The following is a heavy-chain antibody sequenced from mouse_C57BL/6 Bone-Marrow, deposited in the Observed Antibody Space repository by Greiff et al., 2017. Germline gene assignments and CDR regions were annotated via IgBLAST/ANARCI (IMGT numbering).Heavy chain of an antibody. CDR1: GFTFSSYA. CDR2: ISDGGSYT. Sequence: EVQRVESGGGLVKPGGSLKLSCAASGFTFSSYAMSWVRQTPEKRLEWVATISDGGSYTYYPDNVKGRFTISRDNAKNNLYLQMSQLKSEDTAMYYCAREASYYSYYYAMDYWGQGTSVTVSS. CDR3: AREASYYSYYYAMDY. J-gene: IGHJ4*01. D-gene: IGHD2-12*01. V-gene: IGHV5-4*01.